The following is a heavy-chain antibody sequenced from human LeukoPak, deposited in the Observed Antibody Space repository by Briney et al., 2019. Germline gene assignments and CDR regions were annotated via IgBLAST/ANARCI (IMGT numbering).Heavy chain of an antibody. CDR3: ARDPEVCSGGSCYYNWFDP. V-gene: IGHV3-30*04. CDR2: ISYDGSNK. D-gene: IGHD2-15*01. CDR1: GFTFSSYA. J-gene: IGHJ5*02. Sequence: GGSLRLSCAASGFTFSSYAMSWVRQAPGKGLEWVAVISYDGSNKYYADSVKGRFTISRDNSKNTLYLQMNSLRAEDTAVYYCARDPEVCSGGSCYYNWFDPWGQGTLVTVSS.